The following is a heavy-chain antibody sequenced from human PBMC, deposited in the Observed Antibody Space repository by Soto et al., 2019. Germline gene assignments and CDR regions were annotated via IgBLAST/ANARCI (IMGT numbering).Heavy chain of an antibody. CDR3: AKGRSLTPVLVVAVTLYYFDY. Sequence: GGSLRLSCAASGFTFSSYGMHWVRQAPGKGLEWVAVISYDGSNKYYADSVKGRFTISRDNSKNTLYLQMNSLRAEDTAVYYCAKGRSLTPVLVVAVTLYYFDYWGQGTLVTVSS. CDR1: GFTFSSYG. V-gene: IGHV3-30*18. D-gene: IGHD2-15*01. CDR2: ISYDGSNK. J-gene: IGHJ4*02.